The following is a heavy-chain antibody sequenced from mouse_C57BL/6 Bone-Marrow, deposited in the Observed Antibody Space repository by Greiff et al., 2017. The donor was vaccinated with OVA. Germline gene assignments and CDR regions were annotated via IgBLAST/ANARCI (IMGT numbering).Heavy chain of an antibody. D-gene: IGHD1-1*01. Sequence: QVQLKQPGAELVKPGASVKVSCKASGYTFTSYWMHWVKQRPGQGLEWIGRIHPSDSDTNYNQKFKGKATLTVDKSSCTAYMQLSSLTSEDSAVYYCAIPFYYYGSSLYYFDYWGQGTTLTVSS. CDR3: AIPFYYYGSSLYYFDY. CDR1: GYTFTSYW. CDR2: IHPSDSDT. V-gene: IGHV1-74*01. J-gene: IGHJ2*01.